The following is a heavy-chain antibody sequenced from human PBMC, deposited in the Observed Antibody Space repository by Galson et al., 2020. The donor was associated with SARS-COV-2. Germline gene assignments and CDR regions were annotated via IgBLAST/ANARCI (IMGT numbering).Heavy chain of an antibody. D-gene: IGHD6-13*01. J-gene: IGHJ5*02. Sequence: SQTLSLTCAVYGGSLNGYYWRWIRQPPGKGLEWIGEINDIGSTYYNPSLKSRVTILVDTSKNQFSLKLSSVTAADTAVFYCARKGRSSWQMDWFDPWGQGSLVTVSS. CDR2: INDIGST. CDR3: ARKGRSSWQMDWFDP. CDR1: GGSLNGYY. V-gene: IGHV4-34*01.